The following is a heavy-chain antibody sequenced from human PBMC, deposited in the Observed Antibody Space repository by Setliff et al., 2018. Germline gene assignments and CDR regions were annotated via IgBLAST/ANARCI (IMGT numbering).Heavy chain of an antibody. CDR3: ARGENHIVVVPAAHPVPLYFDY. CDR2: IYTSGST. J-gene: IGHJ4*02. V-gene: IGHV4-61*09. Sequence: SETLSLTCTVSGGSISSGSYYWSWIRQPAGKGLEWIGHIYTSGSTNYNPSLKSRVTISVDTSKNQFSLKLSSVTAADTAVHYCARGENHIVVVPAAHPVPLYFDYWGQGTLVTVSS. CDR1: GGSISSGSYY. D-gene: IGHD2-2*01.